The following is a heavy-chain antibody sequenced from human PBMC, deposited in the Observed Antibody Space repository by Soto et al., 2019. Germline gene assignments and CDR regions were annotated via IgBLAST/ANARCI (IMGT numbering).Heavy chain of an antibody. J-gene: IGHJ6*02. Sequence: QVQLQESGPGLVKPSQTLSLTCTVSGGSISSGGYYWSWIRQHPGKGLEWIGYIYYSGSTYYNPSLKRRVTISVDTSKNQFSLKLSSVTAADTAVYYCARDEIVVVPAARSIYYYGMDVWGQGTTVTVSS. D-gene: IGHD2-2*01. CDR2: IYYSGST. V-gene: IGHV4-31*03. CDR1: GGSISSGGYY. CDR3: ARDEIVVVPAARSIYYYGMDV.